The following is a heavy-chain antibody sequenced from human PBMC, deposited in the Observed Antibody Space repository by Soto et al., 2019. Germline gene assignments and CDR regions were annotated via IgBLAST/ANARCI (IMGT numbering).Heavy chain of an antibody. V-gene: IGHV4-34*01. CDR1: GGSFSGYY. CDR3: ARRSRLYSSSSYYYYYGMDV. D-gene: IGHD6-6*01. Sequence: PSETLSLTCAVYGGSFSGYYWSWIRQPPGKGLEWIGEINHSGSTNYNPSLKSRVTISVDTSKNQFSLKLSSVTAADTAVYYCARRSRLYSSSSYYYYYGMDVWGQGTTVTLSS. CDR2: INHSGST. J-gene: IGHJ6*02.